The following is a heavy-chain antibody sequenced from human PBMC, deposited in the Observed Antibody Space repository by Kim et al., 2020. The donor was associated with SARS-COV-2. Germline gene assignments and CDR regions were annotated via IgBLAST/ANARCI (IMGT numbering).Heavy chain of an antibody. J-gene: IGHJ4*02. CDR3: ARDYGSSWARRWDKFSCDY. V-gene: IGHV3-21*06. CDR2: ISTSGRYI. D-gene: IGHD6-13*01. Sequence: GGSLRLSCAVSGFTLSSYSMNWVRQAPGKGLEWVAYISTSGRYIYYADSVKGRFTISRDSAQNSLYLQMTSLRADDTAVYYCARDYGSSWARRWDKFSCDYWGRGTLVTVSS. CDR1: GFTLSSYS.